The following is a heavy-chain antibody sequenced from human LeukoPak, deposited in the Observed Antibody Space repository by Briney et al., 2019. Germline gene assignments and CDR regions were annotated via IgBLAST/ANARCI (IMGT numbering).Heavy chain of an antibody. CDR2: INPNSGGT. J-gene: IGHJ6*03. V-gene: IGHV1-2*02. Sequence: ASVKVSCKASGYTFTGYYMHWVRQAPGQGLEWMGWINPNSGGTNYAQKFQGRVTMTRDTSISTAYMELSRLRADDTAVYYCARASRQPPYYYYYMDVWGKGTSVTVSS. CDR1: GYTFTGYY. D-gene: IGHD6-13*01. CDR3: ARASRQPPYYYYYMDV.